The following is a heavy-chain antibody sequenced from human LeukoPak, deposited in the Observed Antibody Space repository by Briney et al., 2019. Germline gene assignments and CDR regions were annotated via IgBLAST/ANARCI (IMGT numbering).Heavy chain of an antibody. J-gene: IGHJ4*02. CDR1: GFTVSSNY. D-gene: IGHD6-13*01. V-gene: IGHV3-53*01. CDR3: ARGRYSGSWYYFDY. CDR2: IYSGGST. Sequence: QPGGSLRLSCAASGFTVSSNYMSWVRQAPGKGLEWVSVIYSGGSTYYADSVKGRFTISRDNSKNTLYLQMNSLRAEDTAVYYCARGRYSGSWYYFDYWGQGTLVTVSS.